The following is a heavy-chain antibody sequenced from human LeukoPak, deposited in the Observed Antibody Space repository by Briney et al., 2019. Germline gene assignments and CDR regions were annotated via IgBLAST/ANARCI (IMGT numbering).Heavy chain of an antibody. V-gene: IGHV3-23*01. CDR1: GFTFSSYA. CDR2: ISGSGGST. CDR3: AKPQYSYGDFDY. Sequence: PGGSLRLSCAASGFTFSSYAMSWVRQAPGKGLEWVSAISGSGGSTYYADSVKGRFTIPRDNSKNTLYLQMNSLRAEDTAVYYCAKPQYSYGDFDYWGQGTLVTVSS. J-gene: IGHJ4*02. D-gene: IGHD5-18*01.